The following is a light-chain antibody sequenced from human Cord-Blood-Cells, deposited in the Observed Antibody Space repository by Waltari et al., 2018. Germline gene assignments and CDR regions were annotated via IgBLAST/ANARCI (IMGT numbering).Light chain of an antibody. Sequence: QSALTQPRSVSGSPGQSGTISCPGTSSDVGGYNHLSWYQQHPGKAPKLMIYDVSKRPSGVPDRFSGSKSGNTASLTISGLQAEDEADYYCCSYAGSYTYWVFGGGTKLTVL. CDR3: CSYAGSYTYWV. CDR1: SSDVGGYNH. V-gene: IGLV2-11*01. CDR2: DVS. J-gene: IGLJ3*02.